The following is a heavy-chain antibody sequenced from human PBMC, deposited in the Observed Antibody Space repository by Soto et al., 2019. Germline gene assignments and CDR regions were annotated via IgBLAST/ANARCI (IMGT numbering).Heavy chain of an antibody. CDR1: GGSISSYY. D-gene: IGHD3-16*02. Sequence: PSETLSLTCTVSGGSISSYYWSWIRQPPGKGLEWIGYIYYSGSTNYNPSLKSRVTISVDTSKNQFSLKLSSVTAADTAVYYCPTRKNYDYVCGSYRYYFGYCHQGTLITFSS. J-gene: IGHJ4*02. V-gene: IGHV4-59*01. CDR3: PTRKNYDYVCGSYRYYFGY. CDR2: IYYSGST.